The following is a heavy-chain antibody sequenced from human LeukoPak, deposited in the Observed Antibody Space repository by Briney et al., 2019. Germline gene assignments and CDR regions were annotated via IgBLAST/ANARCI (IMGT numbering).Heavy chain of an antibody. CDR1: GGSISKYY. CDR2: MYNSGST. CDR3: ARGAGPNFYCHMDV. D-gene: IGHD6-19*01. J-gene: IGHJ6*03. Sequence: SETLSLTCTVSGGSISKYYWSWIRQPPGKGLAWIGYMYNSGSTNYNPSLKSRVTISVDTSTNQFSLKLSSVTAADTAVYYCARGAGPNFYCHMDVWGKGTTVTVSS. V-gene: IGHV4-59*01.